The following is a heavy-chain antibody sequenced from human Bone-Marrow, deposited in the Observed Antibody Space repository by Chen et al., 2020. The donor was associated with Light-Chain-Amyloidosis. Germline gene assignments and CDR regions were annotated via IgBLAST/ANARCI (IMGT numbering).Heavy chain of an antibody. Sequence: EVQLVESGGGLVQPGGSLRLSCAASGFTFSSYWMSWVRQAQGKGLEWVANIKQDGSEKYYVYSVKGRFTISRYNAKNSLYLQMNSLRAEDTAVYYCARDRGYSGSYGAGMDVWGQGTTVTVSS. V-gene: IGHV3-7*01. CDR2: IKQDGSEK. CDR1: GFTFSSYW. D-gene: IGHD1-26*01. J-gene: IGHJ6*02. CDR3: ARDRGYSGSYGAGMDV.